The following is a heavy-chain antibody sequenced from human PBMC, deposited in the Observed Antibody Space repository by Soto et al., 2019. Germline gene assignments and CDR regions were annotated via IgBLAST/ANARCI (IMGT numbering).Heavy chain of an antibody. CDR2: IKQDGSEK. V-gene: IGHV3-7*01. D-gene: IGHD3-3*01. J-gene: IGHJ6*02. Sequence: PGGSLRLSCAASGFTFSSYWMSWVRQAPGKGLEWVANIKQDGSEKYYVDSVKGRFTISRDNAKNSLYLQMNSLRAEDTAVYYCARDSGFWSGYPRPTSGMDAWGQGTTVTVSS. CDR1: GFTFSSYW. CDR3: ARDSGFWSGYPRPTSGMDA.